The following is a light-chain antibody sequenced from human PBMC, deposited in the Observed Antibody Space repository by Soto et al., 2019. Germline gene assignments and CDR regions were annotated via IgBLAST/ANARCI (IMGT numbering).Light chain of an antibody. CDR2: EDY. J-gene: IGLJ2*01. Sequence: NFILTQPHSMPASPGKTVIISCTRRSGSIGNNYVQWYQQRPGRAPTTVIYEDYQRPSGVPDRFSGSTDSSSSSASLTISGLQTEDEAEYYCQSYDASDHVIFGGGTKVTVL. V-gene: IGLV6-57*04. CDR1: SGSIGNNY. CDR3: QSYDASDHVI.